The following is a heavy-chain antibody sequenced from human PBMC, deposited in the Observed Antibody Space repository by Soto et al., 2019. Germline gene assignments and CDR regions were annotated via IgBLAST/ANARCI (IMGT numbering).Heavy chain of an antibody. CDR3: ARDRMWLVQYYYYYGKDV. D-gene: IGHD6-19*01. Sequence: ASVKVSCKASGYTFTSYYMHWVRQAPGQGLEWMGIINPSGGSTSYAQKFQGRVTMARDTSTSTVYMALSSLRSEDKAVYYCARDRMWLVQYYYYYGKDVWGQGTTVTVSS. J-gene: IGHJ6*02. CDR2: INPSGGST. V-gene: IGHV1-46*01. CDR1: GYTFTSYY.